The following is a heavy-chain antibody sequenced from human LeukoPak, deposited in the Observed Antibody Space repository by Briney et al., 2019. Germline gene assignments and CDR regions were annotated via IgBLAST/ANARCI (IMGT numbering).Heavy chain of an antibody. D-gene: IGHD6-13*01. Sequence: GASVKVSCKASGYTFISYHINWVRQATGQGLEWMGWMNPNSGNTGSAQKFQGRVTMTRNTSISTTYMELSSLRSEDTAVYYCARGGSGSSWYDYWGQGTLVTVSS. CDR2: MNPNSGNT. J-gene: IGHJ4*02. V-gene: IGHV1-8*01. CDR3: ARGGSGSSWYDY. CDR1: GYTFISYH.